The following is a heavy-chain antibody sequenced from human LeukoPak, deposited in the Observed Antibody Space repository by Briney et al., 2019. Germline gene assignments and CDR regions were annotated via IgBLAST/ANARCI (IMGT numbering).Heavy chain of an antibody. Sequence: SSVKVSCKASGGIISSYAISWVRQAPGHGRKWLGGIIPIFGTENYSEKFQGRVTITADESTSTAYMELSSLRSEDTAVYYCARDHYYYYMDVWGKGTTVTDSS. CDR3: ARDHYYYYMDV. CDR2: IIPIFGTE. J-gene: IGHJ6*03. CDR1: GGIISSYA. V-gene: IGHV1-69*01.